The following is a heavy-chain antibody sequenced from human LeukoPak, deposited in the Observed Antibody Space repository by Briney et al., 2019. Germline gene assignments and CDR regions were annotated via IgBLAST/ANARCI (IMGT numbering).Heavy chain of an antibody. CDR1: GVSISSSSYC. V-gene: IGHV4-39*01. J-gene: IGHJ4*02. Sequence: SETLSLTCTVSGVSISSSSYCWGWIRQPPGKGLEWIGSIYHSGSTYYNPSLKSRVTISVDTSKNQLFLKLSSVTAADTAVYYCARQGGSSSWSYYFDYWGRGTLVTVSS. CDR3: ARQGGSSSWSYYFDY. CDR2: IYHSGST. D-gene: IGHD6-13*01.